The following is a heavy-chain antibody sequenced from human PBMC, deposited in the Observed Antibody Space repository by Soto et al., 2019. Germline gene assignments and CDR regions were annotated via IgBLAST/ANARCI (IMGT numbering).Heavy chain of an antibody. Sequence: SETLSLTCTVSGGSISSYYWSWIRQPPGKGLEWIGYIYYSGSTNYNPSLKSRVTISVDTSKNQFSLKLSSVTAADTAVYYCARSEWELLLWDAFDIWGQGTMVTVSS. V-gene: IGHV4-59*01. J-gene: IGHJ3*02. D-gene: IGHD1-26*01. CDR1: GGSISSYY. CDR2: IYYSGST. CDR3: ARSEWELLLWDAFDI.